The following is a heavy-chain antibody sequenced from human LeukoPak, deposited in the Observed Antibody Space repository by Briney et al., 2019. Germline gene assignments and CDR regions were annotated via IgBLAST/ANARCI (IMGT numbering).Heavy chain of an antibody. CDR1: GGSFSGYY. Sequence: PSETLSLTCAVYGGSFSGYYWSWIRQPPGKGLEWIGEINHSGSTNYDPSLKSRVTISVDTSKNQFSLKLSSVTAADTAEYYCARGRYDFWSGYSYYFDYWGQGTLVTVSS. J-gene: IGHJ4*02. D-gene: IGHD3-3*01. CDR2: INHSGST. CDR3: ARGRYDFWSGYSYYFDY. V-gene: IGHV4-34*01.